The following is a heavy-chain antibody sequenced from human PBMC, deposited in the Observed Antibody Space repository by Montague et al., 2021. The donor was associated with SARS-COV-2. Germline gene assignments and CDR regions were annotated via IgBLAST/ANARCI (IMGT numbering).Heavy chain of an antibody. Sequence: SETLSLTCTVSGGSISNSIYYWGWIRQPPGKGLEWIGSIYYTGSTXYKPSLKSRVTISMNTSNNQLFLKLTSVTAADTAVYYCARPGRGYSYGLDAFEVWGQGTMVTVSS. CDR1: GGSISNSIYY. CDR2: IYYTGST. V-gene: IGHV4-39*01. D-gene: IGHD5-18*01. CDR3: ARPGRGYSYGLDAFEV. J-gene: IGHJ3*01.